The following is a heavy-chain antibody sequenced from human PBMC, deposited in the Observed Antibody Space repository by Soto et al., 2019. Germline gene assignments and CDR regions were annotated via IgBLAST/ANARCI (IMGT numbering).Heavy chain of an antibody. CDR3: ARVGGGPTAYFYAMDI. CDR2: INYSGST. D-gene: IGHD2-15*01. Sequence: SETLSLTCTVSGASIISSSYYWGWIRQPPGKGLEWIGSINYSGSTYYNPSLKSRVTISADTSKNQFSLKLRSVTAADTAVYYGARVGGGPTAYFYAMDIWGQGTTVTVSS. CDR1: GASIISSSYY. J-gene: IGHJ6*02. V-gene: IGHV4-39*01.